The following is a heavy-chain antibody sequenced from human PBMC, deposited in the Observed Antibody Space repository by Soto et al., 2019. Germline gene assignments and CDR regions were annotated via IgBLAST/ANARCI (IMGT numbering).Heavy chain of an antibody. CDR2: IIPIFGTA. Sequence: ASVKVSCKASGGTFSSYAISWVRQAPGQGLEWMGGIIPIFGTANYAQKFQGRVTITADESTSTAYMELSSLRSEDTAVYYCARGWLYGDYSYYFDYWGQGTLGTSPQ. J-gene: IGHJ4*02. D-gene: IGHD4-17*01. V-gene: IGHV1-69*13. CDR1: GGTFSSYA. CDR3: ARGWLYGDYSYYFDY.